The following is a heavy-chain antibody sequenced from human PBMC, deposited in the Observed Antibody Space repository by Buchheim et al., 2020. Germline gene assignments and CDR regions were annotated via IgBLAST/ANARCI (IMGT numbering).Heavy chain of an antibody. J-gene: IGHJ4*02. CDR2: ISYDGSNK. Sequence: QVQLVESGGGVVQPGRSLRLSCAASGFTFSSYGMHWVRQAPGKGLEWVAVISYDGSNKYYADSVKGRFTISRDNSKNTLYLQMNSLRAEDTAVYYCAKGLDSSGWYYFDYWGQGTL. V-gene: IGHV3-30*18. CDR3: AKGLDSSGWYYFDY. CDR1: GFTFSSYG. D-gene: IGHD3-22*01.